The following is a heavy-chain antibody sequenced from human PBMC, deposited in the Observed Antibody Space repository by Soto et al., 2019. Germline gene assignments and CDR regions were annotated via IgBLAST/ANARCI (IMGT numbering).Heavy chain of an antibody. CDR3: ASYYDSSGYYAYYFDY. Sequence: QVQLQESGPGLVKPSQTLSLTCTVSGGSISSGDYYWSWIRQPPGKGLEWIGYIYYSGSTYYNRSLKSRVTISVDTSKNQFSLKLSSVTAADTAVYYCASYYDSSGYYAYYFDYWGQGTLVTVSS. CDR1: GGSISSGDYY. J-gene: IGHJ4*02. V-gene: IGHV4-30-4*01. D-gene: IGHD3-22*01. CDR2: IYYSGST.